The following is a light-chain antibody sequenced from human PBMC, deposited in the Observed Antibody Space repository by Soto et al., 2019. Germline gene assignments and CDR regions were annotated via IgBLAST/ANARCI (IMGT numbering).Light chain of an antibody. Sequence: MMASPSRDTMYLSTGERATLSCGASQSVSSSYLAWYQQKPGLAPRLLISDASSRATGIPDRFSGSGSGTDLTLTISRLEPEDFAVYYCKQYGSSPPITFGQGTRLEIK. J-gene: IGKJ5*01. V-gene: IGKV3D-20*01. CDR2: DAS. CDR3: KQYGSSPPIT. CDR1: QSVSSSY.